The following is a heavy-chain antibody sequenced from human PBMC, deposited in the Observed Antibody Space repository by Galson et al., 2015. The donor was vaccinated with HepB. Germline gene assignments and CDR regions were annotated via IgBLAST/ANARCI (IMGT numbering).Heavy chain of an antibody. CDR3: GRTTDYYYDSSGYKGAFDI. V-gene: IGHV1-69*06. CDR2: IIPIFGTA. Sequence: SVKVSCKASGGTFSSYAISWVRQAPGQGLEWMGGIIPIFGTANYAQKFQGRVTITADKSTSTAYMELSSLRSEDTAVYYCGRTTDYYYDSSGYKGAFDIWGHGTMVPVSS. D-gene: IGHD3-22*01. CDR1: GGTFSSYA. J-gene: IGHJ3*02.